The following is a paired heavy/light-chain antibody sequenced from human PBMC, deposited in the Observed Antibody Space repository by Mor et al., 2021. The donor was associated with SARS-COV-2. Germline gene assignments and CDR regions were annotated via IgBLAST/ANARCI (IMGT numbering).Light chain of an antibody. CDR2: KAS. V-gene: IGKV1-5*03. Sequence: DIQMTQSPSTLSASVGDRVTITCRASQSISSWLAWYQQKPGKAPKLLIYKASSLESGVPSRFSGSGSGTEFTLTISSLQPDDFATYYCQQYNSYSITFGQGTRLEIK. CDR3: QQYNSYSIT. J-gene: IGKJ5*01. CDR1: QSISSW.
Heavy chain of an antibody. V-gene: IGHV4-38-2*02. J-gene: IGHJ4*02. D-gene: IGHD3-22*01. CDR3: ARATNYYDSSGYYTYFDY. CDR2: IYHSGST. CDR1: GYSISSGYY. Sequence: QVQLQESGPGLVKPSETLSLTCTVSGYSISSGYYWGWIRQPPGKGLEWIGSIYHSGSTYYNPSLKSRVTISVDTSKNQFSLKLSSVTAADTAVYYCARATNYYDSSGYYTYFDYWGQGTLVTVSS.